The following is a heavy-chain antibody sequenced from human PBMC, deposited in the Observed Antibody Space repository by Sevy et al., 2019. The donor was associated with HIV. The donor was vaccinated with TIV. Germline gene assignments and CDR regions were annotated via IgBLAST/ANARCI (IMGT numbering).Heavy chain of an antibody. CDR3: ARVGLAASGGCFGAFDM. CDR2: ISGSTNAI. Sequence: GGSLRLSCAASGFSFSDYYMTWIRQAPGKGLEWVSYISGSTNAIFYADSVKGRFIISRDNTKKSLYLRMNTLRAEDTVVYYCARVGLAASGGCFGAFDMWGQGTMVTVSS. D-gene: IGHD6-13*01. J-gene: IGHJ3*02. CDR1: GFSFSDYY. V-gene: IGHV3-11*01.